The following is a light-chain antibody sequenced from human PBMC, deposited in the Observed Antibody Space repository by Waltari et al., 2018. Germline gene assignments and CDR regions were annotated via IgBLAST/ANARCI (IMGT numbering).Light chain of an antibody. CDR3: QSYDTSNHNVV. J-gene: IGLJ2*01. V-gene: IGLV6-57*03. CDR1: SGSIASKY. Sequence: NFMLTQPHSVSESPGKTLIISCTRSSGSIASKYVQWYQQRPGRAPTTVIYEDNERPSGVPDRFSGSIDSSSNSASLTISGLKTEDEADYYCQSYDTSNHNVVFGGGTKLTVL. CDR2: EDN.